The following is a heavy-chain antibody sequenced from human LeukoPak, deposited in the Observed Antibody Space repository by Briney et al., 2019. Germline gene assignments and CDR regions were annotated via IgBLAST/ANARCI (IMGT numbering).Heavy chain of an antibody. V-gene: IGHV6-1*01. J-gene: IGHJ3*02. CDR2: TYYRSKWYN. CDR1: GDSVSSNGAA. CDR3: ARDPDYQWLVPLYAFDI. D-gene: IGHD6-19*01. Sequence: SQTLSLTCAISGDSVSSNGAAWNWIRQSPSRGLEWLGRTYYRSKWYNDYAVSVKSRMTINPDTSKNQFSLQLNSVTPEDTAVYYCARDPDYQWLVPLYAFDIWGKGTMVTVSS.